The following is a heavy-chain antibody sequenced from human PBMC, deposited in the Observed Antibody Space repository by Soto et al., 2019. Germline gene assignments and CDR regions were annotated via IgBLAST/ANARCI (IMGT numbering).Heavy chain of an antibody. CDR2: ISGSGGST. CDR3: AKVHVSVDTAMVTRYFDY. Sequence: EVQLLESGGGLVQPGGSLRLSCAASGFTFSSYAMSWVRQAPGKGLEWVSAISGSGGSTYYADSVKGRFTISRDNSKNTLYLQMNSLRAEDTAVYYCAKVHVSVDTAMVTRYFDYWGQGTLVTVSS. V-gene: IGHV3-23*01. D-gene: IGHD5-18*01. CDR1: GFTFSSYA. J-gene: IGHJ4*02.